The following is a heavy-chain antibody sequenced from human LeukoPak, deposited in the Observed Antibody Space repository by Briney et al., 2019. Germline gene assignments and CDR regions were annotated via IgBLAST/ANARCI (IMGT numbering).Heavy chain of an antibody. V-gene: IGHV1-69*01. J-gene: IGHJ4*02. CDR2: IIPIFGTA. D-gene: IGHD2-2*01. CDR3: ARVCLGTSCYGDHSSSGLYYFDY. CDR1: GGTFSSYA. Sequence: SVKVSCKASGGTFSSYAISWVRQAPGQGLEWMGGIIPIFGTANYAQKFQGRVTVTADESTSTAYMELSSLRSEDTAVYYCARVCLGTSCYGDHSSSGLYYFDYWGQGTLVTVSS.